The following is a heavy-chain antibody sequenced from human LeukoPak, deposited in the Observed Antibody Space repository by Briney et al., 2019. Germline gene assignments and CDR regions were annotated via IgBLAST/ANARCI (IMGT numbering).Heavy chain of an antibody. J-gene: IGHJ4*02. D-gene: IGHD3-10*01. CDR2: IYSGGST. CDR3: AKPTTGSYSNPFDY. V-gene: IGHV3-53*01. CDR1: GFTVSSNY. Sequence: GGSLRLSCAASGFTVSSNYMSWVRQAPGKGLEWVSVIYSGGSTYYADSVKGRFTISRDNSKNTLYLQMNSLRAEDTAVYYCAKPTTGSYSNPFDYWGQGTLVTVSS.